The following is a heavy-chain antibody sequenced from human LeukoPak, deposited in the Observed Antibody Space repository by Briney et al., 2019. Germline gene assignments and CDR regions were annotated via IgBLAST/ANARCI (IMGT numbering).Heavy chain of an antibody. D-gene: IGHD2-15*01. Sequence: GRSLRLSCAASGFTFSSYAMHWVRQAPGKGLEWVAVISYDGSNKYYADSVKGRFTISRDNSKNTLYLQMNSLRAEDTAVYYCARESPSLVAATIDPWGQGTLVTVSS. J-gene: IGHJ5*02. V-gene: IGHV3-30-3*01. CDR1: GFTFSSYA. CDR3: ARESPSLVAATIDP. CDR2: ISYDGSNK.